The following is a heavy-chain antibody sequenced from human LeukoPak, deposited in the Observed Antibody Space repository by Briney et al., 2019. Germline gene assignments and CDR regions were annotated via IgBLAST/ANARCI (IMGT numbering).Heavy chain of an antibody. CDR3: ARGGRDGMDV. CDR2: VSAYDGST. CDR1: GYSFTIYG. J-gene: IGHJ6*02. V-gene: IGHV1-18*01. D-gene: IGHD3-10*01. Sequence: ASVKVSCRASGYSFTIYGFTWVRRAPGQGLEWMGWVSAYDGSTNYAQKIRGRVTMTTDASKYTVYMELRSLRFDDTAVYYCARGGRDGMDVWGQGTTVTVSS.